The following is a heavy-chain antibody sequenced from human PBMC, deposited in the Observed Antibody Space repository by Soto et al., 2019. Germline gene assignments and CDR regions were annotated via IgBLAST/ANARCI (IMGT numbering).Heavy chain of an antibody. V-gene: IGHV1-46*02. CDR3: ARGPEDSDVPRWDY. CDR2: INLRGGTT. J-gene: IGHJ4*02. CDR1: GYNFNQYY. Sequence: QVQLMQSGAEVRKPGASVRLSCETSGYNFNQYYIHWVRQAPGQGLEWMGIINLRGGTTEYAHKFRGRVTVTGDTSTKTAYMELRSLRSEATAMYFCARGPEDSDVPRWDYWGQGTLVTVSS. D-gene: IGHD1-26*01.